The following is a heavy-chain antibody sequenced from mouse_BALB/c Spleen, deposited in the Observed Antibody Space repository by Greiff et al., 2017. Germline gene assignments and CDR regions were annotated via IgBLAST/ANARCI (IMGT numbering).Heavy chain of an antibody. CDR2: ISSGGSYT. CDR3: APGGATRAFDY. V-gene: IGHV5-9-3*01. D-gene: IGHD6-1*01. CDR1: GFTFSSYA. J-gene: IGHJ2*01. Sequence: EVKLMESGGGLVKPGGSLKLSCAASGFTFSSYAMSWVRQTPEKRLEWVATISSGGSYTYYPDSVKGRFTISRDNAKNTLYLQMSSLRSEDTAMYYCAPGGATRAFDYWGQGTTLTVSS.